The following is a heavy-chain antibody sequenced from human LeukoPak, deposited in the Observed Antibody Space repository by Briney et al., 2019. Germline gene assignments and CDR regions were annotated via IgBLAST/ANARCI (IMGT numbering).Heavy chain of an antibody. Sequence: GGSLRLSCSASGFTLSRHYMSWVRQAPGKGLEWVANIRQDSVYKFFVDSVKGRFSISRDNDKNSLSLQMNSLRAEDTAMYYCVREGRTTSWDDAFDIWGQGTIVTVSS. J-gene: IGHJ3*02. CDR3: VREGRTTSWDDAFDI. CDR1: GFTLSRHY. CDR2: IRQDSVYK. D-gene: IGHD2-2*01. V-gene: IGHV3-7*01.